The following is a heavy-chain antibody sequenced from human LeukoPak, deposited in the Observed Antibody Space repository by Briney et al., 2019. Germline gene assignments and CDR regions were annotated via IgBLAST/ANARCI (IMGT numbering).Heavy chain of an antibody. J-gene: IGHJ4*02. D-gene: IGHD2-2*01. CDR1: GGSISSADYY. V-gene: IGHV4-31*02. CDR2: IYYSGNT. CDR3: ARAPKHTNSWYYFDY. Sequence: ASETLSFTCTVSGGSISSADYYWSWIRQHPGRGLEWIGYIYYSGNTYYNPSLKSRLTISVDTSKNQFSLKLSSVTAADTAVYYCARAPKHTNSWYYFDYWGQGTLVSVSS.